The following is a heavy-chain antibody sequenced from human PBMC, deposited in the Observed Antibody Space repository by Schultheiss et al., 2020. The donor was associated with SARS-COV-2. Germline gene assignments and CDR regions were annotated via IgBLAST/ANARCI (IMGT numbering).Heavy chain of an antibody. CDR2: ISYDGSNK. CDR3: AKGPLETMTTVVTPYFDY. Sequence: GGSLRLSCAASGFTFSSYGMHWVRQAPGKGLEWVAVISYDGSNKYYADSVKGRFTISRDNAKNSLYLQMNSLRAEDTALYYCAKGPLETMTTVVTPYFDYWGQGTLVTVSS. V-gene: IGHV3-30*18. D-gene: IGHD4-23*01. CDR1: GFTFSSYG. J-gene: IGHJ4*02.